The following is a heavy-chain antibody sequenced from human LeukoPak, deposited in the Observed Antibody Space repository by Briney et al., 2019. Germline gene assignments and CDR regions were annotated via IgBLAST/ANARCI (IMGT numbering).Heavy chain of an antibody. D-gene: IGHD3-22*01. CDR2: IYYSGST. CDR3: ARGIVVPTY. V-gene: IGHV4-59*08. J-gene: IGHJ4*02. CDR1: GGSISYYY. Sequence: SETLSLTCTVSGGSISYYYWSWIRQPPGKGLEWIGYIYYSGSTNYNPSLKSRVTISVDTSKNQFSLKLSSVTAADTAVYYCARGIVVPTYWGQGTLVTVSS.